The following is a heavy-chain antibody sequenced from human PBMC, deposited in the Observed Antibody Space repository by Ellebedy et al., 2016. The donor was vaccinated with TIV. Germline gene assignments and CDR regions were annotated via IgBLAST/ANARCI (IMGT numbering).Heavy chain of an antibody. V-gene: IGHV3-30*04. J-gene: IGHJ4*02. Sequence: GGSLRLSXAASGFTFSSYAMHWVRQAPGKGLEWVAVISYDGSNKYYADSVKGRFTISRDNSKNTLYLQMNSLRAEDTAVYYCAREGDGYSQGGYFDYWGQGTLVTVSS. CDR3: AREGDGYSQGGYFDY. CDR2: ISYDGSNK. CDR1: GFTFSSYA. D-gene: IGHD5-24*01.